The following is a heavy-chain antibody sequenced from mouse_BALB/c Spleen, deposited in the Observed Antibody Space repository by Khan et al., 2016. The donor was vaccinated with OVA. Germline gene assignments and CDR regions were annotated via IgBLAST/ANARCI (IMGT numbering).Heavy chain of an antibody. CDR3: ARGNYYGYALDY. D-gene: IGHD1-1*01. Sequence: EVQLQESGPGLVKPSQSLSLTCTVNGYSITSNYAWNWIRQFPGNKLEWMGYISYSGSTNYNPSLKSRLSITRDTSKTQFSLLLHSVTTEDAATYDCARGNYYGYALDYWGQGTSVTVSS. CDR2: ISYSGST. J-gene: IGHJ4*01. V-gene: IGHV3-2*02. CDR1: GYSITSNYA.